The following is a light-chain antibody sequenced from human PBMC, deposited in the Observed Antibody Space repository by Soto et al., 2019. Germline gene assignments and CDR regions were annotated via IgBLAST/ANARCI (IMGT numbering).Light chain of an antibody. Sequence: EIVLTQSPGTLSLSPGERATLSCRAGQSVSSNYLAWYQQKPGQAPRLLIYDASNRATGIPARFSGSGSGTDFTLTISSLEPEDFAVYYCQQRSNWSWTFGQGTKVDIK. CDR3: QQRSNWSWT. CDR1: QSVSSNY. CDR2: DAS. V-gene: IGKV3D-20*02. J-gene: IGKJ1*01.